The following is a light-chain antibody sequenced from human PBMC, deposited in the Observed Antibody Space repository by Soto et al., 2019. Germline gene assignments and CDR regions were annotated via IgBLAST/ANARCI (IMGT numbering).Light chain of an antibody. CDR3: SSLTNINTQV. V-gene: IGLV2-14*03. CDR1: SSDIGTYNY. CDR2: EVN. J-gene: IGLJ1*01. Sequence: QSALTQPASVSGSPGQSITISRTGTSSDIGTYNYVSWYQQHPGNVPKLIIYEVNNRPTGVSYRFSGSKSANTASLTISGLRAEDEADYYCSSLTNINTQVLEPGTKVTVL.